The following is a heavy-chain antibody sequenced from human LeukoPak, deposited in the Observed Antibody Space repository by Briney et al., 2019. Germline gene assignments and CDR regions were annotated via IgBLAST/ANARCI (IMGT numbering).Heavy chain of an antibody. Sequence: PSETLSLTCAVYGGSFSGYYWSWIRQPPGKGLEWIGEINQSGSTNYNPSLKSRVTISVDTSKNQFSLKLSSVTAADTAVYYCARVSVNDYVWGSYRYRYFDYWGQGTLVTVSS. D-gene: IGHD3-16*02. V-gene: IGHV4-34*01. CDR3: ARVSVNDYVWGSYRYRYFDY. CDR2: INQSGST. J-gene: IGHJ4*02. CDR1: GGSFSGYY.